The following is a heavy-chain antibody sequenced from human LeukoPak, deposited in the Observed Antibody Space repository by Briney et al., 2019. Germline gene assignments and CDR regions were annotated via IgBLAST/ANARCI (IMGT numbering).Heavy chain of an antibody. CDR1: GFTFSNAW. D-gene: IGHD6-19*01. V-gene: IGHV3-23*01. J-gene: IGHJ4*02. CDR3: AKAVGSGGKETVYYFDY. CDR2: ISGYGAST. Sequence: GGSLRLSCAASGFTFSNAWMSWVRQAPGKGLEWVSGISGYGASTYYTDSVKGRFTISRDNSKNTLYLQMNSLRAEDTAVYYCAKAVGSGGKETVYYFDYWAREPWSPSPQ.